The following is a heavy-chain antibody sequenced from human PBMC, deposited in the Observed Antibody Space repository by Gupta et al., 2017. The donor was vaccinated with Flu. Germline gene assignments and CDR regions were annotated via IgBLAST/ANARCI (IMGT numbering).Heavy chain of an antibody. D-gene: IGHD1-7*01. CDR2: ISGSGGST. J-gene: IGHJ2*01. V-gene: IGHV3-23*01. CDR1: GFTFSSYA. Sequence: EVQLLESGGGLVQPGGSLRLSCAASGFTFSSYAMSWVRQAPGKGLEWVSAISGSGGSTYYADSVKGRFTISRDNSKNTLYLQMNSLRAEDTAVYYCAKSQLRIHLSYWYFDLWGRGTLVTVSS. CDR3: AKSQLRIHLSYWYFDL.